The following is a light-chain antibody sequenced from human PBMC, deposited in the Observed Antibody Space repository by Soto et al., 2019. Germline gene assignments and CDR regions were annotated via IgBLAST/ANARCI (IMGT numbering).Light chain of an antibody. V-gene: IGKV3-15*01. CDR3: QQYNTWPYT. J-gene: IGKJ2*01. CDR2: GAY. CDR1: QSVSSN. Sequence: EIVMTQSPATLSVSPGERATLSCRASQSVSSNLAWYQQKPGQAPRLLISGAYTRATDIPARFSGSGSGTEFTLTFSSLQSEDFAVYYCQQYNTWPYTCGQGTKLEIK.